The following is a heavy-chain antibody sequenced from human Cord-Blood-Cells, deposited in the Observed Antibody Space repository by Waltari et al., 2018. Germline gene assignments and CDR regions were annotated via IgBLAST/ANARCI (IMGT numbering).Heavy chain of an antibody. D-gene: IGHD3-3*01. Sequence: QVQLQQWGAGLLKPSETLSLTCAVYGGSFSGYYWSWIRQPPGKGLEWIGEINHSGRTNYNPSLKSRVTISVDTSKNQFSLKLSSVTAADTAVYYCARRTYYDFWSGYYSRAFDIWGQGTMVTVSS. V-gene: IGHV4-34*01. CDR1: GGSFSGYY. J-gene: IGHJ3*02. CDR3: ARRTYYDFWSGYYSRAFDI. CDR2: INHSGRT.